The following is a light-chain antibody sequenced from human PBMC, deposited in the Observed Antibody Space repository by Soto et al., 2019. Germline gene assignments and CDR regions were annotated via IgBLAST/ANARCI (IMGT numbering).Light chain of an antibody. CDR1: QRVSSR. Sequence: EIIMTQSPDILSVSPGERATLSCRASQRVSSRLAWYQQKPGQAPRLLIHDASTRATGVPARFSGSGSGTEFTLTINSLQAGDFATYYCQHYNNWPPWTFGQGTKVEIK. CDR3: QHYNNWPPWT. CDR2: DAS. J-gene: IGKJ1*01. V-gene: IGKV3-15*01.